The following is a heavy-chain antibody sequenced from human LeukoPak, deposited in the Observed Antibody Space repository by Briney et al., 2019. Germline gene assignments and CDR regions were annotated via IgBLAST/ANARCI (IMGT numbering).Heavy chain of an antibody. CDR3: ARQRYSDY. CDR1: GFTFSRYW. V-gene: IGHV3-7*01. Sequence: GGSLRLSCAASGFTFSRYWMTWVRQAPGKGLEWVANIKEDGSENSYVESVKGRFTISRDNAKNSLYLQLNSLRAEDTAVYICARQRYSDYWGQGTLITVSS. CDR2: IKEDGSEN. J-gene: IGHJ4*02. D-gene: IGHD1-1*01.